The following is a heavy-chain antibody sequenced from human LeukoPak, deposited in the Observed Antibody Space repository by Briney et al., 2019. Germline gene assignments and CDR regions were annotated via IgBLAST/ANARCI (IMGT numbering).Heavy chain of an antibody. CDR3: ARDIAVAGNYFDY. V-gene: IGHV3-74*01. Sequence: PGGSLRLSCAASGFTFSNYWMHWVRQAPGKGLVWVSRINSDMSGTNYADSVKGRLTISRDNAKNTLYLQMNSLRAEDTAVYYCARDIAVAGNYFDYWGQGTLVTVSS. CDR1: GFTFSNYW. CDR2: INSDMSGT. D-gene: IGHD6-19*01. J-gene: IGHJ4*02.